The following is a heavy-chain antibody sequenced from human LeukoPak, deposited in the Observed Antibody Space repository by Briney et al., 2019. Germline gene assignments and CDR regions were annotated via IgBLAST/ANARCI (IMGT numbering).Heavy chain of an antibody. CDR1: GYTFTTYD. D-gene: IGHD3-3*01. CDR3: ARGPSASRGVDEPTRDV. V-gene: IGHV1-8*01. J-gene: IGHJ6*04. Sequence: ASVKVSCKASGYTFTTYDINWVRQASGQGLEWMGWMSPNSGNTGYAQKFQGRVTMTRNTSISTAYMDLSSLRSEDTAVYYCARGPSASRGVDEPTRDVWGRGTTVIVSS. CDR2: MSPNSGNT.